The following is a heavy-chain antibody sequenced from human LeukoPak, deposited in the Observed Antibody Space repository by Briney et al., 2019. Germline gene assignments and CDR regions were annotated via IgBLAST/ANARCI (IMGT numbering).Heavy chain of an antibody. D-gene: IGHD2-8*02. CDR2: IHFRDSET. J-gene: IGHJ4*02. Sequence: PGESLKISCQGSGQSFSNYWIGWVRQMPGQGLEWMGFIHFRDSETRYWPSLQGQVTISADTSISTAYLRWSSLEASDTGMYYCALGEHGTGYCDVRGEGTLVTVSS. CDR3: ALGEHGTGYCDV. V-gene: IGHV5-51*01. CDR1: GQSFSNYW.